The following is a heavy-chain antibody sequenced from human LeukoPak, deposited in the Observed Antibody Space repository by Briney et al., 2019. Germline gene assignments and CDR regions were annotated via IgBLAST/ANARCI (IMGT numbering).Heavy chain of an antibody. J-gene: IGHJ4*02. CDR3: ARSAGRILTGYYGRYYFDY. CDR2: INPSGGST. D-gene: IGHD3-9*01. CDR1: GYTFTSYY. Sequence: ASVKVSCKASGYTFTSYYMHWVRQAPGQGLEWMGIINPSGGSTSYAQKFQGRVTMTRDTSTSTVYMELSSLRSEDTAVYYCARSAGRILTGYYGRYYFDYWGQGTLVTVSS. V-gene: IGHV1-46*01.